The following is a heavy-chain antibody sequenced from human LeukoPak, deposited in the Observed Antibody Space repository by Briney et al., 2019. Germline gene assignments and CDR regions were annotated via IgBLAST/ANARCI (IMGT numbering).Heavy chain of an antibody. V-gene: IGHV3-48*03. D-gene: IGHD4-17*01. Sequence: GGSLRLSCAASGFTISSYEFNWVRQVPGKGLEWVSYISSSGNTIYYADSVKGRFTVSRDNAKNSLFLQMNGLRAEDTAIYYCARERIYGDYFGYWGPGALVTVSS. CDR3: ARERIYGDYFGY. J-gene: IGHJ4*02. CDR2: ISSSGNTI. CDR1: GFTISSYE.